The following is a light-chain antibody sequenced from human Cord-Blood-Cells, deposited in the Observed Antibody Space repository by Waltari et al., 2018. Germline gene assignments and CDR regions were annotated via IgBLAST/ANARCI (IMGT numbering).Light chain of an antibody. CDR1: SSNIGRNT. Sequence: SVLTQPPSASGTPGQRVTISCSGSSSNIGRNTVNWYQQLPGTAPKLLIYSNNQRPSGVPDRFSGSKSGTSASLAISGLQSEDEADYYCAAWDDSLNGWVFGGGTKLTVL. CDR3: AAWDDSLNGWV. V-gene: IGLV1-44*01. J-gene: IGLJ3*02. CDR2: SNN.